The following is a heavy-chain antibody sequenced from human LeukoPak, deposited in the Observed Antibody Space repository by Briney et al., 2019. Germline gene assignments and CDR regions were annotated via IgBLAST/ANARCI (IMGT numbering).Heavy chain of an antibody. D-gene: IGHD2-2*02. Sequence: PSETLSLTCTVSGGSISSSSYYWGWIRQPPGKGLEWIGSIYYSGSTYYNPSLKSRVTISVDTSKNQFSLKLSSVTAADTAVYYCARGYCSSTSCYIFDYWAREPWSPSPQ. CDR2: IYYSGST. CDR3: ARGYCSSTSCYIFDY. J-gene: IGHJ4*02. CDR1: GGSISSSSYY. V-gene: IGHV4-39*07.